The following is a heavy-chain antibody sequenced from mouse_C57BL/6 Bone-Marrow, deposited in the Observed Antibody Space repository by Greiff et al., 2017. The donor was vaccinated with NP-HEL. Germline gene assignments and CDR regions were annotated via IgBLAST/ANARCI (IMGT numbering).Heavy chain of an antibody. CDR2: ISSGGSYT. J-gene: IGHJ4*01. CDR3: ARHLLGYAMDY. CDR1: GFTFSSYG. D-gene: IGHD2-1*01. Sequence: EVKVVESGGDLVKPGGSLKLSCAASGFTFSSYGMSWVRQTPDKRLEWVATISSGGSYTYYPDSVKGRFTISRDNAKNTLYLQMSSLKSEDTAMYYCARHLLGYAMDYWGQGTSVTVSS. V-gene: IGHV5-6*01.